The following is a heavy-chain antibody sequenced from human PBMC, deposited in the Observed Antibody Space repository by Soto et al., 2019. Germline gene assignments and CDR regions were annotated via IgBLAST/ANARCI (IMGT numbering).Heavy chain of an antibody. Sequence: PGESLKISCAVSGFNVMSYWMGWVRQAPGKGLEWVASVKEDGSELYYLHSVRGRFSISRDSAGNALHLTMNYLSAEDTGVYFCARDIGFDYVNWGQGIPVTVSS. J-gene: IGHJ4*02. D-gene: IGHD3-16*01. CDR3: ARDIGFDYVN. CDR1: GFNVMSYW. V-gene: IGHV3-7*01. CDR2: VKEDGSEL.